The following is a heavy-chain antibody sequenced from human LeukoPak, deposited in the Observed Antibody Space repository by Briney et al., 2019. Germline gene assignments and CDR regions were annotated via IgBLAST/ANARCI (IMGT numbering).Heavy chain of an antibody. CDR3: ARDSSSWSEGDAFDI. CDR2: ISSSSSYI. Sequence: GGSLRLSCAASGFTFSSYSMNWVRQAPGKGLEWVSSISSSSSYIYYADSVKGRFTISRDNAKNSLYLQMNSLRAEDTAVYYCARDSSSWSEGDAFDIWGQGTMVTVSS. J-gene: IGHJ3*02. D-gene: IGHD6-13*01. CDR1: GFTFSSYS. V-gene: IGHV3-21*01.